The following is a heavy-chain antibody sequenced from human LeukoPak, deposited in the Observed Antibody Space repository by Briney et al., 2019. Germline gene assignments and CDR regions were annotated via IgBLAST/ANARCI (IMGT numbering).Heavy chain of an antibody. CDR2: IIPIFGTA. CDR1: GYTFTSYG. V-gene: IGHV1-69*05. Sequence: SVKVSCKASGYTFTSYGISWVRQAPGQGLEWMGGIIPIFGTANYAQKFQGRVTITTDESTSTAHMELSSLRSEDTAVYYCARALGYCSSTSCYFSLNWFDPWGQGTLVTVSS. CDR3: ARALGYCSSTSCYFSLNWFDP. J-gene: IGHJ5*02. D-gene: IGHD2-2*01.